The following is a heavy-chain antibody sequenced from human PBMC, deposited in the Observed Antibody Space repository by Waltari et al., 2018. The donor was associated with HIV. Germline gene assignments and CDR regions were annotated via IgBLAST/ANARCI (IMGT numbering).Heavy chain of an antibody. Sequence: EVQLVESGGGLVQPGGSLSLSCAASGFTFSSYSMTWVRQAPGKGLEWVSYISSTSNTIYYADSVKGRFTVARDNAKNSLSLQMNSLRAEDTAVYFCAKEVVALPHYYYYGLDVWGQGTTVTVSS. CDR1: GFTFSSYS. J-gene: IGHJ6*02. CDR3: AKEVVALPHYYYYGLDV. CDR2: ISSTSNTI. V-gene: IGHV3-48*04. D-gene: IGHD2-15*01.